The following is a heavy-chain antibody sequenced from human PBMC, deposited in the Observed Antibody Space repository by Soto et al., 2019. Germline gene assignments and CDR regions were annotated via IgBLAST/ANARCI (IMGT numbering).Heavy chain of an antibody. D-gene: IGHD4-17*01. CDR3: AAGDYGGNSDAFDI. V-gene: IGHV1-58*01. CDR1: GFTFTSSS. Sequence: SVEVSCKASGFTFTSSSVQGVGQARGQRLEWIGWIVVGRGNKNYAQKFQERVTITRDMSTSTAYMELSSLRSEDTAVYYCAAGDYGGNSDAFDIWGQGTMVTVSS. J-gene: IGHJ3*02. CDR2: IVVGRGNK.